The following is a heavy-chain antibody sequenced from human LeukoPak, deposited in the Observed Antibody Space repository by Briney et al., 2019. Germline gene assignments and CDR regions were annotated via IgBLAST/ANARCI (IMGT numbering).Heavy chain of an antibody. Sequence: ASAKVSCKVSGYRLSEVSIHWVRQRPGKGLEWMGGIDPEDHESIYAQQFQGRVTMTEDTSTDTAYMEMSSLRAEDTAVYYCATGPRRYYDSRGYYYARGWFDPWGQGTLVTVSS. CDR1: GYRLSEVS. V-gene: IGHV1-24*01. CDR3: ATGPRRYYDSRGYYYARGWFDP. CDR2: IDPEDHES. J-gene: IGHJ5*02. D-gene: IGHD3-22*01.